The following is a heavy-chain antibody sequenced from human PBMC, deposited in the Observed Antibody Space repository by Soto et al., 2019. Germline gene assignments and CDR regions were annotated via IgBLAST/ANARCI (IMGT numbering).Heavy chain of an antibody. CDR1: GGAFNGYY. CDR2: INHSGTV. V-gene: IGHV4-34*01. Sequence: QVHLPQWGAGLLKPSETLSLTCAVNGGAFNGYYWTWIRQSPGKGLQWIGEINHSGTVDYNPSLKSRVTFSSDTSKKQFSLTLTSVTAADTAVYYCARAGAALVRGSIGGFDYWGQGTLVTVSS. D-gene: IGHD3-10*01. J-gene: IGHJ4*02. CDR3: ARAGAALVRGSIGGFDY.